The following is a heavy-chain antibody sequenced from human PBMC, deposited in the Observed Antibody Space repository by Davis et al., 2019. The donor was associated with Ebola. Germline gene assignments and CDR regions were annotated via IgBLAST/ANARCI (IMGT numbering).Heavy chain of an antibody. J-gene: IGHJ6*02. D-gene: IGHD2-2*01. CDR2: IKCDGSEK. CDR1: GFTFSSSW. V-gene: IGHV3-52*01. Sequence: GESLKISCAASGFTFSSSWMHWVCQAPEKGLEWVADIKCDGSEKYYVDSVKGRLTISRDNSKNTLYLQMNSLRAEDTAIYYCAKISCTSTSCYSGNYYYYYGVDVWGQGTTVTVSS. CDR3: AKISCTSTSCYSGNYYYYYGVDV.